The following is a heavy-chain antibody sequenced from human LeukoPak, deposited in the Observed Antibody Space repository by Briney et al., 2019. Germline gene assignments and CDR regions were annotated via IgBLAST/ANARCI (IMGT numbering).Heavy chain of an antibody. V-gene: IGHV4-30-2*01. CDR1: GGSISSSGYS. CDR3: ARASAGNFDY. CDR2: MYHSGST. J-gene: IGHJ4*02. Sequence: PSQTLSLTCAVSGGSISSSGYSWSWIRQPPGKGLEWIGCMYHSGSTYYNPSLKSRVTISVDRSKNQFSLKLSSVTAADTAVYYCARASAGNFDYWGQGTLVTVSS.